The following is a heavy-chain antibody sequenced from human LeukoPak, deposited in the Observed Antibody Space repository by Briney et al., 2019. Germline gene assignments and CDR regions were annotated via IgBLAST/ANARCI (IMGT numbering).Heavy chain of an antibody. V-gene: IGHV1-69*04. CDR2: IIPILGIA. J-gene: IGHJ4*02. D-gene: IGHD3-16*01. Sequence: SVKVSCKASGGTFSSYAISWVRQAPGQGLEWMGRIIPILGIANYAQKFQGRVTITADKSTSTAYMELSSLRSEDTAVYYCARDPNMITFGGAPAENYFDYWGQGTLVTVSS. CDR3: ARDPNMITFGGAPAENYFDY. CDR1: GGTFSSYA.